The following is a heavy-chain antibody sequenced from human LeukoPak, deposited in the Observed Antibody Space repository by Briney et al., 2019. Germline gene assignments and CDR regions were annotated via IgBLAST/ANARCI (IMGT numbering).Heavy chain of an antibody. V-gene: IGHV1-18*01. CDR2: ISAYNGYT. CDR1: GYTFTSSG. D-gene: IGHD2-2*01. J-gene: IGHJ6*03. Sequence: ASVKVSCKASGYTFTSSGINWVRQAPGQGLEWMAWISAYNGYTNYVQKLQGRVTMTTDTSTSTAYMELRSLRSDDTAVYYCARVVEYQLLRNYFYYMDVWGKGTTVTVSS. CDR3: ARVVEYQLLRNYFYYMDV.